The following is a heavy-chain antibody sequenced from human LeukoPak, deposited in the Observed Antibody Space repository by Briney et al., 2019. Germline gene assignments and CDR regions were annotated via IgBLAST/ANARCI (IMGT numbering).Heavy chain of an antibody. V-gene: IGHV1-69*01. CDR2: IIPIFGTA. D-gene: IGHD4-17*01. CDR3: ASERTVTPWYFDY. J-gene: IGHJ4*02. Sequence: SXXVSCKASGGTFSSYAISWVRQAPGQGLEWMGGIIPIFGTANYAQKFQGRVTITADESTSTAYMELSSLRSEDTAVYYCASERTVTPWYFDYWGQGTLVTVSS. CDR1: GGTFSSYA.